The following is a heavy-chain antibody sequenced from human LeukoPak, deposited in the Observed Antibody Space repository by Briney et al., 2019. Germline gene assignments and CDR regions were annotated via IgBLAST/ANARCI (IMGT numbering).Heavy chain of an antibody. J-gene: IGHJ5*02. CDR1: GYSFTSYW. CDR3: ARQPAVVVAAPTLDL. V-gene: IGHV5-10-1*01. D-gene: IGHD2-15*01. Sequence: PGESLKISCKGSGYSFTSYWISGLRQMPGKGLEWMRRVDPMDSYTTSSPAFPGPVTMSADKSISTASVQWSGLKAWDTAIYYCARQPAVVVAAPTLDLWGQGTLVTVSS. CDR2: VDPMDSYT.